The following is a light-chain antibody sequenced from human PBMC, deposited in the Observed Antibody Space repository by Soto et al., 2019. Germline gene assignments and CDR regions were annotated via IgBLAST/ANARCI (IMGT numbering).Light chain of an antibody. CDR1: RSVLYRSNTKNY. CDR2: WAS. CDR3: QQYYSIPYT. Sequence: DIMMTQSPDSLAVSLGERATLNCKSSRSVLYRSNTKNYLAWYQQKPGQPPKLLIYWASTRESGVPDRFSGSGSGTDFTLTISSLQAEDVAVYYCQQYYSIPYTFGQGTKLEIK. V-gene: IGKV4-1*01. J-gene: IGKJ2*01.